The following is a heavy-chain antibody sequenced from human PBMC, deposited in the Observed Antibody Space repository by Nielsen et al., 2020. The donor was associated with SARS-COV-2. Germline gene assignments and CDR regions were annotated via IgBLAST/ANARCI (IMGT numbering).Heavy chain of an antibody. Sequence: ESLTISCKGSVYSFTSYCLGWVRQLPGNGLEWLGLIYPCYSAPRYSPSFQGQVTISADKSISTAYLQWSSLKASDTAMYYCARLHAGRFLEWLLSKRYFDYWGQGTLVTVSS. CDR2: IYPCYSAP. CDR1: VYSFTSYC. J-gene: IGHJ4*02. V-gene: IGHV5-51*01. D-gene: IGHD3-3*01. CDR3: ARLHAGRFLEWLLSKRYFDY.